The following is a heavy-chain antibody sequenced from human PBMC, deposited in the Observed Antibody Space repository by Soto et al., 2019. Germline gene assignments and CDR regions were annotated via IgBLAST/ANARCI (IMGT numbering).Heavy chain of an antibody. CDR3: AGDLGGYYYDSSGPDAFDI. V-gene: IGHV1-18*01. Sequence: ASVKVSCKASGYTFTSYGISWVRQAPGQGLEWMGWISAYNGNTNYEQKLQGRVTMTTDTSTSTAYMELRSLRSDDTAVYYCAGDLGGYYYDSSGPDAFDIWGQGTMVTVSS. CDR2: ISAYNGNT. D-gene: IGHD3-22*01. J-gene: IGHJ3*02. CDR1: GYTFTSYG.